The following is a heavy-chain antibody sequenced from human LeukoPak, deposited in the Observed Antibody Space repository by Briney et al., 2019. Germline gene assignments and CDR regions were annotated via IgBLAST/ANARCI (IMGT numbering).Heavy chain of an antibody. CDR1: GFTFSSYS. Sequence: GGSLRLSCAASGFTFSSYSMNWVRQAPGKGLEWVSSISSSSSYIYYADSVKGRFTISRDNAKNSLYLQMNSLRAEDTAVYYCAREFRDLKSYYYYYYMDVWGKGTTVTVSS. J-gene: IGHJ6*03. V-gene: IGHV3-21*01. CDR2: ISSSSSYI. CDR3: AREFRDLKSYYYYYYMDV.